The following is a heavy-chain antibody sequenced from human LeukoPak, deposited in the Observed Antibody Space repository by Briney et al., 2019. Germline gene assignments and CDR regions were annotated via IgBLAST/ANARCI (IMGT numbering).Heavy chain of an antibody. CDR2: ISSSSSYI. J-gene: IGHJ3*02. Sequence: GGSLRLSCAASGFTFSSYSMNWVRQAPGRGLEWVSSISSSSSYIYYADSVKGRFTISRDNAKNSLYLQMNSLRAEDTAVYYCARRWLPDDAFDIWGQGTMVTVSS. V-gene: IGHV3-21*01. CDR3: ARRWLPDDAFDI. CDR1: GFTFSSYS. D-gene: IGHD6-19*01.